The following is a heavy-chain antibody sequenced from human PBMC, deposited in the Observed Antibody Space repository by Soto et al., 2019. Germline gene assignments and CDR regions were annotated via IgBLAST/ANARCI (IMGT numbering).Heavy chain of an antibody. V-gene: IGHV4-34*01. J-gene: IGHJ6*02. CDR2: INHSGST. CDR3: ARTSGGMDV. CDR1: GGSFSGYY. Sequence: QVQLQQWGAGLLKPSETLSLTCAVYGGSFSGYYWSWIRQPPGKGLEWIGEINHSGSTNYNPSLKSRVTISVDTAKSQFSLKLSSVTAADTAVYYCARTSGGMDVWGRGTTVTVSS.